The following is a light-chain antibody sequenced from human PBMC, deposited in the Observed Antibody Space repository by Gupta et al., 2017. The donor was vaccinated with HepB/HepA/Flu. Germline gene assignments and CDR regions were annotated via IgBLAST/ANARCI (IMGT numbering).Light chain of an antibody. Sequence: SYELTQPPSVSVSPGQTASITCSGDKLGDKYACWYQQKPGQSPVLVIYQDSKRPSGIPERFSGSNSGNTATLTIRGTQAMDEADYYCQAWDSSTPVVFGGGTKLTVL. J-gene: IGLJ2*01. CDR1: KLGDKY. V-gene: IGLV3-1*01. CDR3: QAWDSSTPVV. CDR2: QDS.